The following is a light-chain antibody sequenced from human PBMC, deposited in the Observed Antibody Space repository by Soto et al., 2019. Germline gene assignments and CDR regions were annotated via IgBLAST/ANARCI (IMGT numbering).Light chain of an antibody. CDR2: STN. CDR3: VLYMGSGVWV. J-gene: IGLJ3*02. Sequence: QAVVTQEPSFSVSPGRTVTLTCGLSSGSVSTSSYPSWYQQTPGQAPRTLIYSTNTRSSGVPDRVSGSILGNKAALTVTGAEEDDESDYYCVLYMGSGVWVFGGGTKLTVL. CDR1: SGSVSTSSY. V-gene: IGLV8-61*01.